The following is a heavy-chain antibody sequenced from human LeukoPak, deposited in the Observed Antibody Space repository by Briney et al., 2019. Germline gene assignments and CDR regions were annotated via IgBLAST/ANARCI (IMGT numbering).Heavy chain of an antibody. CDR1: GFTFSHYP. V-gene: IGHV3-30*01. CDR3: ARDRHYYFDY. Sequence: GGSLRLSCAASGFTFSHYPMHWVRQAPGKRLEWLAVISYDSNYRYYADSVKGRFTISSGNSNNTLYLQIDSLRPEDTAMYFCARDRHYYFDYWGQGTLVTVSS. J-gene: IGHJ4*02. CDR2: ISYDSNYR.